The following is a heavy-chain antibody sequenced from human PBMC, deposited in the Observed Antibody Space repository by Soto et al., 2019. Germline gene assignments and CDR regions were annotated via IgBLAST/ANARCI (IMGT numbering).Heavy chain of an antibody. CDR2: IYYSGST. D-gene: IGHD2-15*01. V-gene: IGHV4-31*03. Sequence: QVQLQESGPGLVKPSQTLSLTCPVSGGSISSGGYYWSWIRQHPGKGLEWIGYIYYSGSTYYNPSLKSRVTISVDTSKNQFSLKLSSVTAADTAVYYCARVYCSGGSCYEFDYWGQGTLVTVSS. J-gene: IGHJ4*02. CDR3: ARVYCSGGSCYEFDY. CDR1: GGSISSGGYY.